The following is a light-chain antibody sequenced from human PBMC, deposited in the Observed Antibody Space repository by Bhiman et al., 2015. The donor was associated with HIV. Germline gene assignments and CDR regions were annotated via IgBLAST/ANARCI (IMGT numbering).Light chain of an antibody. CDR1: SSNIGAGYD. CDR2: GNN. V-gene: IGLV1-40*01. CDR3: SSYAGSNNPHVI. Sequence: QSVLTQPPSVSGAPGQRVTISCTGSSSNIGAGYDVHWYQHLPGTAPKLLIYGNNIRPSGVPDRFSGSKSGTSASLAITGLQAEDESDYYCSSYAGSNNPHVIFGGGTKLSVL. J-gene: IGLJ2*01.